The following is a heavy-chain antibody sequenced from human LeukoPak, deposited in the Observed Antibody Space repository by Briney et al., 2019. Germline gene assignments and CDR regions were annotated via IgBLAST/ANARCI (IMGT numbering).Heavy chain of an antibody. V-gene: IGHV1-2*02. D-gene: IGHD6-19*01. CDR2: INPNGGGT. J-gene: IGHJ3*02. CDR1: GYTFTGYY. CDR3: AGVYSSGYAFDI. Sequence: ASVKVSCKASGYTFTGYYMHWVRQAPGQGLEWMGWINPNGGGTNYAQKFQGRVTMTRDTSISTAYMELSRLRSDDTAVYYCAGVYSSGYAFDIWGQGTMVTVSS.